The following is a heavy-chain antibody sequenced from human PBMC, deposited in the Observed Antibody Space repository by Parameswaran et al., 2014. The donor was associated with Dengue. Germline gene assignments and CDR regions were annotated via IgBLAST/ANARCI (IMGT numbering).Heavy chain of an antibody. V-gene: IGHV5-51*01. D-gene: IGHD7-27*01. Sequence: VRPDARKGLEWMGIIYSGDSDTRYSPSFQGQVTISADKSISTAYLQWNSLKASDTAIYYCARRMLSGDSLGEVHFDYWGQGTLVTVSS. J-gene: IGHJ4*02. CDR2: IYSGDSDT. CDR3: ARRMLSGDSLGEVHFDY.